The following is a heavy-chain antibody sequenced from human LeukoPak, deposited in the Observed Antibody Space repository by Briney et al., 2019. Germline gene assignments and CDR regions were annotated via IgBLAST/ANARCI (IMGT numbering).Heavy chain of an antibody. Sequence: GGSLRLSCAAFGFTFSSYAMSWVRQAPGKGLEWVSAISGSGGSTYYADSVKGRFTISRDNSKNTLYLQMNSLRAEDTAVYYCAKKRGDYYDSSGYYDDYWGQGTLVTVSS. CDR2: ISGSGGST. J-gene: IGHJ4*02. V-gene: IGHV3-23*01. CDR1: GFTFSSYA. CDR3: AKKRGDYYDSSGYYDDY. D-gene: IGHD3-22*01.